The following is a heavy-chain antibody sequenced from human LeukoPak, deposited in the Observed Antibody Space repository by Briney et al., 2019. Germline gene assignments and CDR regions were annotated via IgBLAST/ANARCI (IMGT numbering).Heavy chain of an antibody. CDR3: AKDSPSDEAIDY. Sequence: PGGSLRLSCVASGFTFSDYGMHWVRQAPGQGLEWVALIRYEGSKQYYADSVKGRFTISRDNSKNTLYLQTNSLRAEDTAVYYCAKDSPSDEAIDYWGQGTLVTVSS. CDR2: IRYEGSKQ. J-gene: IGHJ4*02. V-gene: IGHV3-30*02. CDR1: GFTFSDYG.